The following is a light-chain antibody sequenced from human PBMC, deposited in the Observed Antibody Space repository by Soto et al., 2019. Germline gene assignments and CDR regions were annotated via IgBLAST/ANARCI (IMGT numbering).Light chain of an antibody. Sequence: EIVLTQSPGTLSLSPGERATLSCRASQSVSNNYLAWYRQKPGQAPRLLIYGASSRATGIPDRFSGSRSGTDFTLTISRLEPEDFAVYYCQQYGSSPLTFGGGTKVEI. CDR2: GAS. V-gene: IGKV3-20*01. CDR1: QSVSNNY. CDR3: QQYGSSPLT. J-gene: IGKJ4*01.